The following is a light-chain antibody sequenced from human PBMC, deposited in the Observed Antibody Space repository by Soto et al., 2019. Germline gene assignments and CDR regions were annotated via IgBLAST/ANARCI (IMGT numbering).Light chain of an antibody. J-gene: IGLJ1*01. Sequence: QSVLTQPASVSGSPGQSITISCTGTSSDVGGYNYVSWYQQHPGKAPKLMIYEVTNRPSGVSTRFSGSKSGNTASLTISGLQAEDEADYYCCSFTSGNTAYVFGTGTKLTVL. CDR3: CSFTSGNTAYV. V-gene: IGLV2-14*01. CDR2: EVT. CDR1: SSDVGGYNY.